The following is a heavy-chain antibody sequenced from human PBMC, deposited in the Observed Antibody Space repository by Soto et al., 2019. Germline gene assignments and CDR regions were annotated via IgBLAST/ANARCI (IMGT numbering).Heavy chain of an antibody. CDR3: ARLGGAVAPYYYGMDV. J-gene: IGHJ6*02. D-gene: IGHD6-19*01. CDR1: GGSISSSSYY. CDR2: IYYSGST. V-gene: IGHV4-39*01. Sequence: QLQLQESGPGLVKPSETLSLTCTVSGGSISSSSYYWGWIRQPPGKGLEWIGSIYYSGSTYYNPSAKSRVTISVDTSKNQFSLKLSSVTAADTAVYYCARLGGAVAPYYYGMDVWGQGTTVTVSS.